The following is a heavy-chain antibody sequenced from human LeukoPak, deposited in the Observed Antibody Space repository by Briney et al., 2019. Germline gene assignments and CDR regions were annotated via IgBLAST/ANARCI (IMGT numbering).Heavy chain of an antibody. CDR2: ISAYNGNT. J-gene: IGHJ4*02. CDR3: ARDTGYSNHEAIID. CDR1: GYTFTSYG. D-gene: IGHD4-11*01. Sequence: GASVKVSCKASGYTFTSYGISWVRQAPGQGLEWMRWISAYNGNTNYAQKLQGRVTMTTDTSTSTAYMELRSLRSDDTAVYYCARDTGYSNHEAIIDWGQETLVTVSS. V-gene: IGHV1-18*01.